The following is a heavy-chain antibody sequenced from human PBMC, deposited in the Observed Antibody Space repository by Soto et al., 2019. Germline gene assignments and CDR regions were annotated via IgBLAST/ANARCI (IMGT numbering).Heavy chain of an antibody. CDR3: AKTGGGYSGYDGHMDV. J-gene: IGHJ6*02. CDR1: GFTFSSYA. D-gene: IGHD5-12*01. CDR2: ISGSGGST. Sequence: PGGSLRLSCAASGFTFSSYAMSWVRQAPGKGLEWVSAISGSGGSTYYADSVKGRFTISRDNSKNTLYLQMNSLRAEDTAVYYCAKTGGGYSGYDGHMDVWGQGTTVTVSS. V-gene: IGHV3-23*01.